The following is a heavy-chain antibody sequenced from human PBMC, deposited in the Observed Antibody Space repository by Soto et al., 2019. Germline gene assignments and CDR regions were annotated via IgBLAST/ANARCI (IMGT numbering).Heavy chain of an antibody. CDR3: ARGSSWYPFDY. J-gene: IGHJ4*02. Sequence: QVQLVESGGGVVQPGRSLRLSCAASGFGFSTYDKHWVRQTPGKGLEWVAVIWYDGSNKYYADSVKGRFTISRDNSKNTLYLHMNSLRAEDTAVYYCARGSSWYPFDYWGQGSRVTVSS. V-gene: IGHV3-33*01. CDR1: GFGFSTYD. D-gene: IGHD6-13*01. CDR2: IWYDGSNK.